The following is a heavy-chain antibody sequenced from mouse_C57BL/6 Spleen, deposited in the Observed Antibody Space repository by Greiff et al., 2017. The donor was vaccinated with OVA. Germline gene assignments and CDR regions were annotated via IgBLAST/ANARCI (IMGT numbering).Heavy chain of an antibody. Sequence: VQLQQSGAELVRPGTSVKVSCKASGYAFTNYLIEWVKQRPGQGLEWIGVINPGSGGTNYNGKFKGKATLTADKSSSTAYMQLSSLTSEDSAVYFCARGSNYAMDYGGQGTAATVSA. CDR3: ARGSNYAMDY. CDR2: INPGSGGT. CDR1: GYAFTNYL. D-gene: IGHD5-1*01. V-gene: IGHV1-54*01. J-gene: IGHJ4*01.